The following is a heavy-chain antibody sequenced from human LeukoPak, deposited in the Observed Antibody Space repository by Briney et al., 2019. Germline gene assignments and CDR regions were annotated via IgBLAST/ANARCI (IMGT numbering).Heavy chain of an antibody. CDR2: ISSSSSYI. V-gene: IGHV3-21*01. D-gene: IGHD5-24*01. CDR3: AQLNTNWFDP. Sequence: GGSLRLSCAASGFTFSSYEMNWVRQAPGKGLEWVSSISSSSSYIYYADSVKGRFTISRDNAKNSLYLQMNSLRAEDTAVYYCAQLNTNWFDPWGQGTLVTVSS. CDR1: GFTFSSYE. J-gene: IGHJ5*02.